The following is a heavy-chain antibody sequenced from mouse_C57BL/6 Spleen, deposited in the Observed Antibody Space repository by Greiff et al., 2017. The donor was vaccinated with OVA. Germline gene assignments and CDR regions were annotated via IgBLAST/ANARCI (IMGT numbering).Heavy chain of an antibody. V-gene: IGHV1-15*01. Sequence: QVQLQQSGAELVRPGASVTLSCKASGYTFTDYEMHWVKQTPVHGLEWIGAIDPETGGTAYNQKFKGKAILTADKSSSTAYMELRSLTSEDSAVYYCTRGRDYDWCAYWGQGTLVTVSA. J-gene: IGHJ3*01. D-gene: IGHD2-4*01. CDR1: GYTFTDYE. CDR2: IDPETGGT. CDR3: TRGRDYDWCAY.